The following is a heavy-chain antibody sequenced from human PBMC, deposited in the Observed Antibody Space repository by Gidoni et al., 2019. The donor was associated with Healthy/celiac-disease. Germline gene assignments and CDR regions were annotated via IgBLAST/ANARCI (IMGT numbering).Heavy chain of an antibody. CDR2: IYYSGST. CDR3: ARGATVRDWYFDL. J-gene: IGHJ2*01. Sequence: QLQLQESVPGLVKPSETLSLTCTVSGGSISSSSYYWGWIRQPPGKGLEWIGSIYYSGSTYYNPSLKSRVTISVDTSKNQFSLKLSSVTAADTAVYYCARGATVRDWYFDLWGRGTLVTVSS. D-gene: IGHD4-17*01. V-gene: IGHV4-39*01. CDR1: GGSISSSSYY.